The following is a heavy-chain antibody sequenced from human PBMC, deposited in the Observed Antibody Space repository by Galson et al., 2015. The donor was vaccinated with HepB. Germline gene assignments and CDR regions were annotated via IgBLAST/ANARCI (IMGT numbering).Heavy chain of an antibody. D-gene: IGHD2-15*01. Sequence: SLRLSCAASGFTFNSYAMSWVRQAPGKGLEWVSTISASGSSTYYADSVKGRVTISRDNFKNTLYLQMNSLRAEDTAVYYCAKPVGQLLPPWGFDYWGQGTLVTVSS. CDR3: AKPVGQLLPPWGFDY. CDR2: ISASGSST. J-gene: IGHJ4*02. CDR1: GFTFNSYA. V-gene: IGHV3-23*01.